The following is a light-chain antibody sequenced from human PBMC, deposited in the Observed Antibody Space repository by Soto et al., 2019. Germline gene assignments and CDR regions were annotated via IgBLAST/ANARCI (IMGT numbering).Light chain of an antibody. CDR1: SSDVGNYNR. CDR3: SSYTSSSPVV. Sequence: QSVLTQPPSVSGSPGQSVTISCTGTSSDVGNYNRVSWYQQPPGTAPKLMIYEVSNRPSGVPDRFSGSKSGNTASLTISGLQAEDEADYYCSSYTSSSPVVFGGGTKVTVL. CDR2: EVS. V-gene: IGLV2-18*02. J-gene: IGLJ2*01.